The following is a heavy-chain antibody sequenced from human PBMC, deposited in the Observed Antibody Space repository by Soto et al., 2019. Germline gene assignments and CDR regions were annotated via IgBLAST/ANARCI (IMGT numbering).Heavy chain of an antibody. Sequence: PGGSLRLSCAASGFTFSDYDMHWVRQATGKGLEWVSGIGSAGDTYYPGSVKGRFTISRENAKNSLYLQMNSLRAEDTAVYYCARDLAYDYGSGAPYYYGMDVWGQGTTVTGSS. CDR1: GFTFSDYD. V-gene: IGHV3-13*01. J-gene: IGHJ6*02. D-gene: IGHD3-10*01. CDR2: IGSAGDT. CDR3: ARDLAYDYGSGAPYYYGMDV.